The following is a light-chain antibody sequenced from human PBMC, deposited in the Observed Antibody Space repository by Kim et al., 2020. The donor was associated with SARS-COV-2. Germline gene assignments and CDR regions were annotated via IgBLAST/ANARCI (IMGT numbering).Light chain of an antibody. CDR1: SANIGNNA. Sequence: KRVTISCSGSSANIGNNAVNWYQQLPGKAPKLLIYYDDLLPSGVSDRFSGSKSGTSASLAISGLQSEDEADYYCAAWDDRLNGPVFGGGTQLTVL. CDR3: AAWDDRLNGPV. V-gene: IGLV1-36*01. J-gene: IGLJ3*02. CDR2: YDD.